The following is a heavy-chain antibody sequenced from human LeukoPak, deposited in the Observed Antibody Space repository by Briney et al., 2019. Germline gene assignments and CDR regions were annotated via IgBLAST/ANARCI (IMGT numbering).Heavy chain of an antibody. V-gene: IGHV3-23*01. CDR2: IGGSGAGT. CDR3: ARELLWLRCFDY. CDR1: GFTFSSSA. J-gene: IGHJ4*02. Sequence: QPGGSLRLSCAASGFTFSSSAMSWVRQAPGKGLEWVSGIGGSGAGTYYAVSVKGRFTISRDNSKNTLYLQMNSLRAEDTAVYYCARELLWLRCFDYWGQGTLVTVSS. D-gene: IGHD1-26*01.